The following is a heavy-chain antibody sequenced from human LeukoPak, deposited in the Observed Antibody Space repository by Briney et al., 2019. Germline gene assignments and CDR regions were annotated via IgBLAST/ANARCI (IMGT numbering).Heavy chain of an antibody. D-gene: IGHD1-26*01. CDR2: ISWNSGSI. CDR1: GFTFDDYA. CDR3: AKAVGATGVVYFDY. Sequence: GRSLRLSCAASGFTFDDYAMHWVRQCPGKGLEWVSGISWNSGSIGYADSVKGRFTISRDNAKNSLYLQMNSLRAEDTALYYCAKAVGATGVVYFDYWGQGTLVTVSS. V-gene: IGHV3-9*01. J-gene: IGHJ4*02.